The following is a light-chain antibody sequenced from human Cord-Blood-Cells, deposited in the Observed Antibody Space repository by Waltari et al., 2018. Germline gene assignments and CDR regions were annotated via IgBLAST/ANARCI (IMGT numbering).Light chain of an antibody. CDR2: LGS. V-gene: IGKV2-28*01. CDR1: QSLLHSNAYNY. J-gene: IGKJ1*01. Sequence: IVMTQSPLSLPVTPGEPASISCRSSQSLLHSNAYNYLDWYLQKPGQSPQLLIYLGSNRASGVPDRFSGSGAGTDFTLKISRVEAEDVGVYYCMQALQTPTFGQGTKVEIK. CDR3: MQALQTPT.